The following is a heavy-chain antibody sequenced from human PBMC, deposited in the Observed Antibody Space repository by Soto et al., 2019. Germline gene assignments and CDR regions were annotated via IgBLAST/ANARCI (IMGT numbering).Heavy chain of an antibody. CDR2: IDWDDDK. J-gene: IGHJ4*02. Sequence: SGPTLVNPTQTLTLTCTFSGFSLSTSGMCVSWIRQPPGKALEWLARIDWDDDKYYSTSLKTRLTISKDTSKNQVVLTMPNMDPVDTATYYCARIKVHCSGGSSSLVIDHWGQGTLVTVSS. D-gene: IGHD2-15*01. V-gene: IGHV2-70*11. CDR3: ARIKVHCSGGSSSLVIDH. CDR1: GFSLSTSGMC.